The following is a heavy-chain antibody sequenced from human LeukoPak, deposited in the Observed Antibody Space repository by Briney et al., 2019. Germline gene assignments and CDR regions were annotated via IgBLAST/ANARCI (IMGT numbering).Heavy chain of an antibody. CDR3: ATGGAAAVLTVGFFQH. CDR2: ITSSSITI. CDR1: GFTFSSYS. V-gene: IGHV3-48*01. D-gene: IGHD6-25*01. J-gene: IGHJ1*01. Sequence: GGSLRLSCAASGFTFSSYSMNWVRQAPGKGLEWVSYITSSSITIFYADSVKGRFTISRDNGKNSLYLQMNSLRAEDTAVYYCATGGAAAVLTVGFFQHWGQGTLVTVSS.